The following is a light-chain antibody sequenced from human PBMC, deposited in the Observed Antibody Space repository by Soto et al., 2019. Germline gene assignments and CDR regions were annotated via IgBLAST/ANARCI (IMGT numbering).Light chain of an antibody. CDR1: QSVTGSY. CDR3: QQYGSSPPVT. Sequence: EIVLTQSPGTLSSSPGERATLSCRASQSVTGSYLAWYQQKPGQAPRLLIYGASSRASGIPDRFSGSGSGTDFTLPISRLEPEDFAVYYCQQYGSSPPVTFGPGTKVDIK. V-gene: IGKV3-20*01. CDR2: GAS. J-gene: IGKJ3*01.